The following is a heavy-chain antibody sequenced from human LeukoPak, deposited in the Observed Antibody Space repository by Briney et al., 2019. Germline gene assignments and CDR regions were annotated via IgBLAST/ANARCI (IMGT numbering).Heavy chain of an antibody. J-gene: IGHJ5*02. V-gene: IGHV3-23*01. Sequence: GGSLRLSCAASGFTFSSYAMSWVRQAPGKGLEWVSAISGGSTYYADSVKGRFAISRDNSKNTLYLQMNSLRAEDTAVYYCGRLHPTDNWFDPWGQGTLVTVSS. CDR3: GRLHPTDNWFDP. D-gene: IGHD4-11*01. CDR1: GFTFSSYA. CDR2: ISGGST.